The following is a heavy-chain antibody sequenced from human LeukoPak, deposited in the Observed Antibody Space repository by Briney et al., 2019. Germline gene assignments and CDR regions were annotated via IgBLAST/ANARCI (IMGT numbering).Heavy chain of an antibody. D-gene: IGHD2-21*02. J-gene: IGHJ5*02. CDR3: ARDRVCGGDCYNNWFDP. CDR1: GFTFSDYY. CDR2: ISSSVTTI. V-gene: IGHV3-11*04. Sequence: GRSLRLSCAASGFTFSDYYISWIRQAPGEGLGWVSYISSSVTTIYYADSVKGRSTISRDNSKNTLYLQMNSLRAEDTAVYYCARDRVCGGDCYNNWFDPWGQGTLVTVSS.